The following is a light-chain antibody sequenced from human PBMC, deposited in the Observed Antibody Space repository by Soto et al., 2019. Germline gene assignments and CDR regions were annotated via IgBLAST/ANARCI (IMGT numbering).Light chain of an antibody. J-gene: IGKJ1*01. CDR3: QQYGGSPPT. Sequence: ENVVTQSPGALSLSPGERATLACRASQSGSSNYLAWYQQKPGQAPRHLIFGVSSRATGTPDRFSGSGSGTDFTLTISRLEPEDSAVYHCQQYGGSPPTFGQGTKVEIK. V-gene: IGKV3-20*01. CDR1: QSGSSNY. CDR2: GVS.